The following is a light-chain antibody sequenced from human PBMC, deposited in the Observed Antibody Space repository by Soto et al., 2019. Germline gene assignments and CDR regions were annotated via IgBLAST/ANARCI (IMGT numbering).Light chain of an antibody. CDR2: DAS. CDR3: QQYELLTRT. V-gene: IGKV1-33*01. CDR1: QDISNY. Sequence: DIQMTQSPSSLSASEGHRVTITCRASQDISNYLSWYQYKPWKAPKLLIYDASNLKEGVPSRFSGSGSVTHFTLSISSLLPEDIATYYCQQYELLTRTFGQGTRVDIK. J-gene: IGKJ1*01.